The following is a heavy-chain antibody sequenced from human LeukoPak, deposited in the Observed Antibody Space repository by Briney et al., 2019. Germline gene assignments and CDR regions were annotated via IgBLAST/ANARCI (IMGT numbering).Heavy chain of an antibody. J-gene: IGHJ4*02. CDR3: AREGYDFWSGYRNYFDY. CDR1: GSTFSSYS. Sequence: PGGSLRLSCAASGSTFSSYSMNWVRQAPGKGLEWVSYISSSSSTIYYADSVKGRFTISRDNAKNSLYLQMNSLRAEDTAVYYCAREGYDFWSGYRNYFDYWGQGTLVTVSS. D-gene: IGHD3-3*01. CDR2: ISSSSSTI. V-gene: IGHV3-48*01.